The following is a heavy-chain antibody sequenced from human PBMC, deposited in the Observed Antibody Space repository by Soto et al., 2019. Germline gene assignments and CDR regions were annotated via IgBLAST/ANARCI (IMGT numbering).Heavy chain of an antibody. D-gene: IGHD2-21*02. CDR3: ASSYSGGNSRFDY. V-gene: IGHV4-59*01. CDR1: GGAISTYS. CDR2: VLVSGNY. J-gene: IGHJ4*02. Sequence: SETLSLTCTVAGGAISTYSWSWIRQPPGKGLEWIEYVLVSGNYNYNPSLKSRVTISLDTSKTHFSLRLSSVTAADPAVYFCASSYSGGNSRFDYWGPGTLVTVSS.